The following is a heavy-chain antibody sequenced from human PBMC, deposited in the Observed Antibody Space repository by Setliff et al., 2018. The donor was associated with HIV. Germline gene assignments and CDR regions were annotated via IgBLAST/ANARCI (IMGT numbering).Heavy chain of an antibody. CDR2: VYHRGTT. CDR1: GDSISNNGYY. CDR3: SLQHGRPMRWFDP. D-gene: IGHD2-2*01. V-gene: IGHV4-39*01. Sequence: SETLSLTCTVSGDSISNNGYYWAWIRQPPGKGLEWIGCVYHRGTTYYNPSLKSRLAMSVGTSKNKFFLKLNSLTAAGTAVYYCSLQHGRPMRWFDPWGPGTLVTVSS. J-gene: IGHJ5*02.